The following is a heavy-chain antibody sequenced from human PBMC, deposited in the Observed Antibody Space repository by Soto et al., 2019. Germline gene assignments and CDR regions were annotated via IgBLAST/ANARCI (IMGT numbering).Heavy chain of an antibody. Sequence: PGGSLRLSCAASGFTVSSNYMSWVRQAPGKGLEWVSVIYSGGSTYYADSVKGRCTISRDNSKTTLYLQMNSLRAEDTAVYYCERGFYNRYSGSYFDYWGQGTLVTVSS. V-gene: IGHV3-53*01. CDR2: IYSGGST. D-gene: IGHD1-26*01. CDR3: ERGFYNRYSGSYFDY. CDR1: GFTVSSNY. J-gene: IGHJ4*02.